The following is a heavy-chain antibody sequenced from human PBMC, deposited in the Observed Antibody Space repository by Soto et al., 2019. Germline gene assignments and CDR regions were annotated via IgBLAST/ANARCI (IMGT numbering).Heavy chain of an antibody. V-gene: IGHV3-30*03. D-gene: IGHD3-9*01. J-gene: IGHJ6*03. CDR3: TRVLTVGTPTDKVIYNSYYMDV. Sequence: QVQLVESGGGVVQPGRSLRLSCAASGFTFSSYGMHWVRQAPGKGLEWVAVISYDGSHKYYADSVKGRFSISRDNSKNTLFLQMHSLRAEDTAVYYCTRVLTVGTPTDKVIYNSYYMDVCGKGTTVTVAS. CDR2: ISYDGSHK. CDR1: GFTFSSYG.